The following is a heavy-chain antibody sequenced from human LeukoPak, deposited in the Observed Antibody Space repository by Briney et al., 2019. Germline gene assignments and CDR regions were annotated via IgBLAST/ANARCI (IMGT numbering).Heavy chain of an antibody. D-gene: IGHD2-15*01. J-gene: IGHJ4*02. V-gene: IGHV1-8*01. CDR2: MNPNSGNT. Sequence: ASVKVSCKASGYTFTGYASNWVRQATGQGLEWMGWMNPNSGNTGYAQRFQGRVTMTRNTSISTAYMELSSLRSEDTAVYYCARWPRYCSGGSCYSLSDYWGQGTLVTVSS. CDR3: ARWPRYCSGGSCYSLSDY. CDR1: GYTFTGYA.